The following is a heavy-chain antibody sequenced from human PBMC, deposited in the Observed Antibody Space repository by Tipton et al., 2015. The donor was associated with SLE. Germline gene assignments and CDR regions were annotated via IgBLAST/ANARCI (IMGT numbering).Heavy chain of an antibody. V-gene: IGHV3-30*18. CDR1: GFTFSSYG. CDR2: ISYDGSKK. Sequence: SLRLSCAASGFTFSSYGMHWVRQAPGKGLEWVAVISYDGSKKYYADSVKGRFTISRDNSKNTLYLQMNSLRAEDTAVYYCAKDGLYGDNSPFFDFWGLGTLVTVSS. D-gene: IGHD4-23*01. J-gene: IGHJ4*02. CDR3: AKDGLYGDNSPFFDF.